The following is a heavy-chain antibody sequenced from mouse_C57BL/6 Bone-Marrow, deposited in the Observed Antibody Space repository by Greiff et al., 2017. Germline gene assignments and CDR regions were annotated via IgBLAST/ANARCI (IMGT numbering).Heavy chain of an antibody. CDR2: IDPSDSYT. CDR3: AIPGSSPFDY. D-gene: IGHD1-1*01. V-gene: IGHV1-59*01. CDR1: GYTFTSYW. J-gene: IGHJ2*01. Sequence: VQLQESGAELVRPGTSVKLSCKASGYTFTSYWMHWVKQRPGQGLEWIGVIDPSDSYTNYNQKFKGKATLTVDTSSSTAYMQLSSLTSEDAAVYYCAIPGSSPFDYWGQGTTLTVSS.